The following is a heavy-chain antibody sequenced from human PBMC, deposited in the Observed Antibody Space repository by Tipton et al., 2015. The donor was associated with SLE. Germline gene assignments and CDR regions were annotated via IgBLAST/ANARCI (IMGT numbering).Heavy chain of an antibody. J-gene: IGHJ4*01. CDR2: IYSSGST. V-gene: IGHV4-59*01. CDR1: GASISTYY. Sequence: TLSLTCTVSGASISTYYWSWIRQPPGKGLECIGYIYSSGSTNYNPSLNSRVTISIDTSKNQFSLKLSSVTAADTAVYYCARLGSNGPYYFDYWGHGTLVTVSS. D-gene: IGHD2-8*01. CDR3: ARLGSNGPYYFDY.